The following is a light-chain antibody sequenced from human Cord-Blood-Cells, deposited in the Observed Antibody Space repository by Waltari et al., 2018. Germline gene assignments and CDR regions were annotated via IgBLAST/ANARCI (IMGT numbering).Light chain of an antibody. Sequence: QSALTQPASVSGSPGQSITLPRTGTSSDFGRYNPVSWYQQPPGKAPKLMLYEGSKRPSGVSNRFSGSKSGNTASLTISGLQAEDEADYYCCLYAGSSTWVFGGGTKLTVL. CDR3: CLYAGSSTWV. J-gene: IGLJ3*02. CDR1: SSDFGRYNP. CDR2: EGS. V-gene: IGLV2-23*01.